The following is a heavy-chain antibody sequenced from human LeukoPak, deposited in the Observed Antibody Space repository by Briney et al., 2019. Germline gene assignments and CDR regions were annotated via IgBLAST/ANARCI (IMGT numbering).Heavy chain of an antibody. CDR3: ARDSSSWGGFDY. CDR1: GYSIRSDSY. V-gene: IGHV4-38-2*02. D-gene: IGHD6-13*01. CDR2: ISHTGST. J-gene: IGHJ4*02. Sequence: NSSETLSLTCDVSGYSIRSDSYWGWVRQPPGKGLEWIASISHTGSTYYNPSLKSRVALSVDTSKNQFSLKLTSVTAADTAVYYCARDSSSWGGFDYWGQGTLVTVSS.